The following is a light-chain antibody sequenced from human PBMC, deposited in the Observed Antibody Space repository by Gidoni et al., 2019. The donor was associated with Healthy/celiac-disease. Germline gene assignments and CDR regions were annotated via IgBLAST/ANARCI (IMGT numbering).Light chain of an antibody. CDR3: QQHYDTPFT. V-gene: IGKV4-1*01. CDR1: QSVLYSSDNKNY. J-gene: IGKJ3*01. Sequence: DIVMTQSPDSLAVSLGERATINCKSSQSVLYSSDNKNYLAWYQQKPRQPPKLLIYWASTRGSGVPDRFSGSGSGTDFTLTISSLQAEDVAVYYCQQHYDTPFTFXPXTKVDIK. CDR2: WAS.